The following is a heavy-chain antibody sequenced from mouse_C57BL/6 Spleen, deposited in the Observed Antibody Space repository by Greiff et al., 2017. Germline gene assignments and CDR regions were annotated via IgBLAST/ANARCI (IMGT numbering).Heavy chain of an antibody. D-gene: IGHD2-5*01. J-gene: IGHJ2*01. CDR3: ARGVTVDY. CDR1: GYSFTGYY. CDR2: INPSTGGT. Sequence: VHVKQSGPELVKPGASVKISCKASGYSFTGYYMNWVKQSPEKSLEWIGEINPSTGGTTYNQKFKAKATLTVDKSSSTAYMQLKSLTSEDSAVYYCARGVTVDYWGQGTTLTVSS. V-gene: IGHV1-42*01.